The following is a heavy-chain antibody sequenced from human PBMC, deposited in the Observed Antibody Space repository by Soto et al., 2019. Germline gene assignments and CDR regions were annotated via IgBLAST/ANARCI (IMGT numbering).Heavy chain of an antibody. J-gene: IGHJ4*02. CDR2: IYSSGST. D-gene: IGHD5-18*01. CDR3: ARDIRGYSRAFDY. CDR1: GDSVTSDSYY. V-gene: IGHV4-61*01. Sequence: SETLSLTCTVSGDSVTSDSYYWTWIRQPPGKGLEWIGHIYSSGSTKYNPSLQSRVTTSLDTSSNQFSLELTSVTAADTAIYYCARDIRGYSRAFDYWGQGTLVTVSS.